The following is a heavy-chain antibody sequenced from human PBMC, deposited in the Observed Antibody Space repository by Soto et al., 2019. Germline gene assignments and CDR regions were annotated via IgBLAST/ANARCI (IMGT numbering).Heavy chain of an antibody. CDR1: GFTFCSYD. CDR2: IGTAGDT. D-gene: IGHD1-1*01. J-gene: IGHJ6*02. CDR3: ARGASQNVVEGYYGMDV. V-gene: IGHV3-13*01. Sequence: EVQLVESGGGLVQPGGSLRLSCAASGFTFCSYDMHWVRQATGKGLEWVSAIGTAGDTYYPGSVKGRFTISRENAKNSLYLQMSSLRAEDTAVYYCARGASQNVVEGYYGMDVWGQGPTVTVSS.